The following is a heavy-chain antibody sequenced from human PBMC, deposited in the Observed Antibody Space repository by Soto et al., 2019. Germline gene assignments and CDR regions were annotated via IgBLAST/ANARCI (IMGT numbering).Heavy chain of an antibody. V-gene: IGHV3-23*01. D-gene: IGHD6-13*01. Sequence: GGSLRLSCAASGFTFSSYAMSWVRQAPGKGLEWVSAISGSGGSTYYADSVKGRFTISRDNSKNTLYLQMNSLRAEDTAVYYCAKVGGIAAAGTGAFDIWGQGTMVTVS. CDR3: AKVGGIAAAGTGAFDI. CDR1: GFTFSSYA. J-gene: IGHJ3*02. CDR2: ISGSGGST.